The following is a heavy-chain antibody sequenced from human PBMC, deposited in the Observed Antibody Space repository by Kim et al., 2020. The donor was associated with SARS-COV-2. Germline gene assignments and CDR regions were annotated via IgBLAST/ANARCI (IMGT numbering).Heavy chain of an antibody. V-gene: IGHV4-59*02. CDR2: MYYTGST. D-gene: IGHD3-9*01. CDR1: GASVTTYY. CDR3: AGCRGWDGYRRKYYFEP. Sequence: SETLSLTCGVSGASVTTYYWTWIRQSPGKGLEWIGHMYYTGSTTYNPSLKSRVSISVDTSENQVSLELASVTAADTAVCYCAGCRGWDGYRRKYYFEPWGQGVLVTVSS. J-gene: IGHJ5*02.